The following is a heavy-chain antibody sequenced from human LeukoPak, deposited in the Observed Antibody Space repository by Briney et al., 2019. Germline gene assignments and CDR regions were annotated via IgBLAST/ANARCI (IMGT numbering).Heavy chain of an antibody. CDR2: IYTSGST. Sequence: SETLSLTCTVSGGSISSYYWSWIRQPAGKGLEWIGRIYTSGSTNYNPSLKSRVTMSVDTSKNQFSLKLSSVTAADTAAYYCARVGGYYDPARFDPWGQGTLVTVSS. D-gene: IGHD3-22*01. CDR3: ARVGGYYDPARFDP. J-gene: IGHJ5*02. V-gene: IGHV4-4*07. CDR1: GGSISSYY.